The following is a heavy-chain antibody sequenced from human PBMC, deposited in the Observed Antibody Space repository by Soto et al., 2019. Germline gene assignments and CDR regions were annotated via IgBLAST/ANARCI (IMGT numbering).Heavy chain of an antibody. J-gene: IGHJ6*03. CDR1: GGSISSYY. V-gene: IGHV4-59*08. D-gene: IGHD2-21*02. CDR3: ARHSDWYYYYYYMDV. Sequence: SETLSLTCTVSGGSISSYYWSWIRQPPGKGLEWIGYIYYSGSTNYNPSLKSRVTISVDTSKNQFSLKLSSVTAADTAVYYCARHSDWYYYYYYMDVWGKGTTVTVSS. CDR2: IYYSGST.